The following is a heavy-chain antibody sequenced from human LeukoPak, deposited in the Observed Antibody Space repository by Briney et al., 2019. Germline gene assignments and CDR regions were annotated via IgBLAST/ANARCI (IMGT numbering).Heavy chain of an antibody. CDR2: MSPNSGDT. V-gene: IGHV1-8*01. D-gene: IGHD7-27*01. Sequence: ASVKVSCKASGYTFTSYDLNWVRQATGQRPEWMGWMSPNSGDTGYAQKFQDRVTMTRNTSISTAYMELSSLRFDDTAVYYCARGPPNWGYDYWGPGTLVTVS. CDR1: GYTFTSYD. CDR3: ARGPPNWGYDY. J-gene: IGHJ4*02.